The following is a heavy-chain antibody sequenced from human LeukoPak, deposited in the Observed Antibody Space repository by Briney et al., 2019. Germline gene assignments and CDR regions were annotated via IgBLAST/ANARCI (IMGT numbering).Heavy chain of an antibody. V-gene: IGHV3-21*01. D-gene: IGHD2-2*01. CDR3: TPSIVVVPAAMIPDY. Sequence: GGSLRLSCAASGLTFSTSWMNWVRQAPGKGLEWVSSISSSSSYIYYADSVKGRFTISRDNAKNSLYLQMNSLRAEDTAVYYCTPSIVVVPAAMIPDYWGQGTLVTVSS. J-gene: IGHJ4*02. CDR2: ISSSSSYI. CDR1: GLTFSTSW.